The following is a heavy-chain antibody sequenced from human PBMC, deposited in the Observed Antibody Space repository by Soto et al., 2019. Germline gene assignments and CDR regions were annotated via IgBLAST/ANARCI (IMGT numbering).Heavy chain of an antibody. V-gene: IGHV3-30-3*01. CDR2: MSHDGSST. CDR1: GFLFNTYA. J-gene: IGHJ6*01. Sequence: QVQLVDSGGAVVQPGGSLRLSCTTSGFLFNTYAMHWVRQAPGKGLEWVAVMSHDGSSTYYADSVRGRFTISRDNSKNTLYLQMNSLRTEDTAVYYCARPGSGYDILTGHYFYYYHAMDVW. CDR3: ARPGSGYDILTGHYFYYYHAMDV. D-gene: IGHD3-9*01.